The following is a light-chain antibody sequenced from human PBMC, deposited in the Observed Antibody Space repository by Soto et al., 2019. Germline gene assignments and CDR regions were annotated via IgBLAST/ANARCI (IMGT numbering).Light chain of an antibody. CDR1: QDISTY. Sequence: DIPMTQSPSSLSASVGDRVTITCQASQDISTYLNWYQQKPGKDPKLLIYDASNLETGFPSRFSGSGSGKDFTYTSRSLKPEYIPTYYCQQDDNLPLTFGGGTKVEIK. CDR3: QQDDNLPLT. V-gene: IGKV1-33*01. CDR2: DAS. J-gene: IGKJ4*01.